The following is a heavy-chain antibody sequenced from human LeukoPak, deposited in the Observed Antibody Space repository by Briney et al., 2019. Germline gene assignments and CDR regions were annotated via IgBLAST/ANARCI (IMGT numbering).Heavy chain of an antibody. CDR2: ISSSSSYI. J-gene: IGHJ4*02. CDR3: ARDPGVVGAANDY. Sequence: KSGGSLRLSCAASGFTFSSYSMNWVRQAPGKGLEWVSPISSSSSYIYYADSVKGRFTISRDNAKNSLYLQMNSLRAEDTAVYYCARDPGVVGAANDYWGQGTLVTVSS. V-gene: IGHV3-21*01. CDR1: GFTFSSYS. D-gene: IGHD1-26*01.